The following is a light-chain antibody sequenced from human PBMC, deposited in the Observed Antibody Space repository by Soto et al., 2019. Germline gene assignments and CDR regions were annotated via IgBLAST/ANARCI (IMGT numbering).Light chain of an antibody. CDR2: NTN. CDR1: SGSVSTSYY. CDR3: ALYMGSGISV. Sequence: QTVVTQEPSFSVSPGRTVTLTCGLSSGSVSTSYYPSWYQQTPGQAPRTLIYNTNTRSCGVPDRFSGSILGNKAALTITGAQAYDESDYYCALYMGSGISVFGGGTKLTVL. J-gene: IGLJ3*02. V-gene: IGLV8-61*01.